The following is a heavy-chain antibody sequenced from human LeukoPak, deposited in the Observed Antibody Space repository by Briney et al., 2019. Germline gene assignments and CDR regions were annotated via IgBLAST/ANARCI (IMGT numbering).Heavy chain of an antibody. J-gene: IGHJ4*02. CDR1: GFIFSNDA. Sequence: GGSLRLSCAASGFIFSNDAMHWVRQAPGKGLEWVAFIWSDGSNKYYADSVKGRFTISRDNSEDTLYLQMNSLRVEDTAVYCCARDPAGSGFAFDSWGQGALVTVSS. CDR3: ARDPAGSGFAFDS. D-gene: IGHD1-1*01. CDR2: IWSDGSNK. V-gene: IGHV3-33*01.